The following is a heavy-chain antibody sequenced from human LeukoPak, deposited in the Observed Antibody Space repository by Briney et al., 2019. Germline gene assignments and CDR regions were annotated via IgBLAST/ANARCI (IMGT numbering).Heavy chain of an antibody. Sequence: SQTLSLTCTVSGXSISSGDDYWSWIRQPPGKGLEWIGYIYYSGSTYYNPSLKSRVTISVDTSKNQFSLKLSSVTAADTAVYYCATFGEGYCSGGSCYSEDYWGQGTLVTVSS. CDR2: IYYSGST. CDR1: GXSISSGDDY. CDR3: ATFGEGYCSGGSCYSEDY. V-gene: IGHV4-30-4*01. D-gene: IGHD2-15*01. J-gene: IGHJ4*02.